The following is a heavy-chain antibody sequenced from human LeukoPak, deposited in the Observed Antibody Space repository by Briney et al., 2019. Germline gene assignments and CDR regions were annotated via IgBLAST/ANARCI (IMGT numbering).Heavy chain of an antibody. CDR1: GITFSGYA. D-gene: IGHD1-26*01. J-gene: IGHJ4*02. Sequence: PGGSLRLSCAASGITFSGYAMNWVRQAPGRGLEWVSSITASGGNTNHADSVKGRFTISRDNSKETLYLQMNSLKVEDAAIYYCAIRGATGKHFEYWGQGAQVTVSS. CDR2: ITASGGNT. CDR3: AIRGATGKHFEY. V-gene: IGHV3-23*01.